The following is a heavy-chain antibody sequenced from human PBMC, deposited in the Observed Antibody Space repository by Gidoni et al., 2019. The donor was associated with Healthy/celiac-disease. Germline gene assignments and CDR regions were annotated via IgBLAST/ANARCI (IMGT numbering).Heavy chain of an antibody. Sequence: VQLVVSGGGLVKPGGSLRLSCAAAGFTFSSYSMNWVRQAPGKGLEWVSSISSSSSYIYYADSVKGRFTIARDNAKNSLYLQMNSLRAEDTAVYYCARDGVGATFDYWGQGTLVTVSS. J-gene: IGHJ4*02. CDR2: ISSSSSYI. V-gene: IGHV3-21*01. CDR1: GFTFSSYS. D-gene: IGHD1-26*01. CDR3: ARDGVGATFDY.